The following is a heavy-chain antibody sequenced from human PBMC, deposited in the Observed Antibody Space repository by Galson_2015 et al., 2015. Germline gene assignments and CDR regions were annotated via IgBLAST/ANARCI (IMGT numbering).Heavy chain of an antibody. J-gene: IGHJ2*01. D-gene: IGHD6-19*01. CDR1: GYTFTTYY. CDR3: ARDVAAVAGTNWYFDL. CDR2: INPSGGST. Sequence: SVKVSCKASGYTFTTYYIHWVRQAPGQGLEWMGIINPSGGSTSYAQRFQGRVTMTRDTSTSTVYMELSSLRSEDTAVYYCARDVAAVAGTNWYFDLWGRGTLVPVSS. V-gene: IGHV1-46*01.